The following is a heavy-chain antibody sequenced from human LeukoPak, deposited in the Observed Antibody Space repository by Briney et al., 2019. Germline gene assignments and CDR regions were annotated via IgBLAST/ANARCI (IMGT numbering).Heavy chain of an antibody. CDR3: ARPVPVAGRGAFDY. CDR2: IIPIFGTA. Sequence: SVKVSCKASGGTFSSSSISWVRQAPGQGLEWMGGIIPIFGTANYAQKLQGRVTMTTDTSTSTAYMELRSLRSDDTAVYYCARPVPVAGRGAFDYWGQGTLVTVSS. D-gene: IGHD6-19*01. J-gene: IGHJ4*02. V-gene: IGHV1-69*05. CDR1: GGTFSSSS.